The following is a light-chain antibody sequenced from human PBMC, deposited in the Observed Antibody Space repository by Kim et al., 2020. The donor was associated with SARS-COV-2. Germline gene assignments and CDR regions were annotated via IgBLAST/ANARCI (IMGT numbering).Light chain of an antibody. Sequence: PGGTVTLTCAASTGAVTSGSFPNWLQQKPGQSPRALIYNTDNKRPGTPARFSGSLLGGKAALTLSGVQPEDEAEYYCLLYSGGGWVFGGGTQLTVL. CDR3: LLYSGGGWV. V-gene: IGLV7-43*01. CDR1: TGAVTSGSF. CDR2: NTD. J-gene: IGLJ3*02.